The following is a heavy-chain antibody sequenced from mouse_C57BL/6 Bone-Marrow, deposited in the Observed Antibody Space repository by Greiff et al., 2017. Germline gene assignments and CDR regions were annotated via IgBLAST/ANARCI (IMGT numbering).Heavy chain of an antibody. D-gene: IGHD1-1*01. V-gene: IGHV5-16*01. CDR3: ARANYGSSYWYFDV. CDR2: INYDGSST. Sequence: EVQVVESEGGLVQPGSSMKLSCTASGFTFSDYYMAWVRQVPEKGLEWVANINYDGSSTYYLDSLKSRFIISRDNAKNILYLQMSSLKSEDTATYYCARANYGSSYWYFDVWGTGTTVTVSS. J-gene: IGHJ1*03. CDR1: GFTFSDYY.